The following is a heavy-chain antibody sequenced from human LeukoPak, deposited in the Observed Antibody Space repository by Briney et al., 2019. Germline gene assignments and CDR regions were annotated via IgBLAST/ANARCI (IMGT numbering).Heavy chain of an antibody. D-gene: IGHD3-22*01. CDR3: ARTGYYSRGYFYEGHYFDY. CDR2: IDWDEDK. Sequence: SGPTLVNPTQTLTLTCTFSGFSLSTSGMCVSWIRQPPGKALEWLARIDWDEDKYYSTSLKTRLTISKDTSKNQVVLTKTNMDPVDTATYYCARTGYYSRGYFYEGHYFDYWGQGTVVTVSA. V-gene: IGHV2-70*11. J-gene: IGHJ4*02. CDR1: GFSLSTSGMC.